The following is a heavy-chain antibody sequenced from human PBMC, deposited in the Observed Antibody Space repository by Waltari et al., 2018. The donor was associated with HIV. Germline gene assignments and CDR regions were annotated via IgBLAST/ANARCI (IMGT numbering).Heavy chain of an antibody. CDR1: NFSVSDKH. CDR3: ATGVRYYGP. CDR2: IYPDDTT. J-gene: IGHJ5*02. Sequence: AESGGRLIQPGGSLGLSCTASNFSVSDKHVTWIRQAPGGSREWVAVIYPDDTTHYADSVSGRFTISRAKSRTKVLLLMNGLFVDDTATYFCATGVRYYGPWGQGTRVTVSS. D-gene: IGHD3-10*01. V-gene: IGHV3-53*01.